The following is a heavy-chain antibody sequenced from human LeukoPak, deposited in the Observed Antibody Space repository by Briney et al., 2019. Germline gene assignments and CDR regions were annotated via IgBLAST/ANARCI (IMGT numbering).Heavy chain of an antibody. CDR3: ASGGGSYRTPYYYRDV. V-gene: IGHV3-53*01. D-gene: IGHD3-16*02. Sequence: GGSLRLSCAASGFTVSSNYMSWVRQAPGKGLEWVSVIYSGGSTYYADSVKGRFTISRDNSKNTLYLQMNSPRAEDTAVYYCASGGGSYRTPYYYRDVGGKGPTVTVS. J-gene: IGHJ6*03. CDR1: GFTVSSNY. CDR2: IYSGGST.